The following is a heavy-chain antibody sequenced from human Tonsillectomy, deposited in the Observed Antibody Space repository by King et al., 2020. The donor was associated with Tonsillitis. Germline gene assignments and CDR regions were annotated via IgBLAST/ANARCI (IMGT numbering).Heavy chain of an antibody. Sequence: VQLVQSGAEVKKPGSSVKVSCKASGGTFSSYAISWVRQAPGQGLEWMGRIIPILGIANYAQKFQGRVTITADKSTSTAYMELSSLRSEDTAVYYCASPSSGYFNDYYHYGMDVWGQGTTVTVSS. CDR1: GGTFSSYA. CDR2: IIPILGIA. V-gene: IGHV1-69*04. D-gene: IGHD3-22*01. J-gene: IGHJ6*02. CDR3: ASPSSGYFNDYYHYGMDV.